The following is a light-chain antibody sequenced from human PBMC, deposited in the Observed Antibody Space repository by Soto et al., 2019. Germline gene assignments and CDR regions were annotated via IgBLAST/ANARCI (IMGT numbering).Light chain of an antibody. CDR3: QQYNSYSRT. CDR1: QSISSW. V-gene: IGKV1-5*01. CDR2: DAS. Sequence: DIQMTQSPSTLSASVGDRVTITCRASQSISSWLAWYQQKPGKAPKLLIYDASSLESGVPSRFSGSGSGTEFTLTISSLQTDDLATYYCQQYNSYSRTFGQGTKVDIK. J-gene: IGKJ1*01.